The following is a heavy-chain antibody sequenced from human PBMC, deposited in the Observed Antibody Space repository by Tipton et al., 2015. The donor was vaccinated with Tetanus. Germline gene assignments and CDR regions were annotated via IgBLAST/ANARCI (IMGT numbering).Heavy chain of an antibody. CDR1: GGMFNSYA. CDR2: IFPQFGTS. D-gene: IGHD2-15*01. J-gene: IGHJ5*01. V-gene: IGHV1-69*06. CDR3: VRPDRYCSGGSCYLALDS. Sequence: QSGAEVKKPGASVRVSCKTSGGMFNSYAISWVRQAPGQRPEWMGGIFPQFGTSNYAPRFQDRVIMTADTSTGTVYMDLSSLRSDDTAVYYCVRPDRYCSGGSCYLALDSWGQGPLIPVSS.